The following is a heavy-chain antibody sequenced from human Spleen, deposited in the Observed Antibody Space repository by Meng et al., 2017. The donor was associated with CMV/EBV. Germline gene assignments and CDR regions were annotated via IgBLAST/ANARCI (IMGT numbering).Heavy chain of an antibody. V-gene: IGHV3-66*01. CDR3: AIGRGLH. CDR2: IDGGGPT. CDR1: GFTVTSNF. Sequence: EGELVESGGGLVQPGGSRRLSCAASGFTVTSNFMGWVRQAPGKGLEWVSLIDGGGPTYYAASVKGRFTISRDNFRNTLYLQMNSLRAEDTALYFCAIGRGLHWGQGTLVTVSS. J-gene: IGHJ4*02. D-gene: IGHD3-10*01.